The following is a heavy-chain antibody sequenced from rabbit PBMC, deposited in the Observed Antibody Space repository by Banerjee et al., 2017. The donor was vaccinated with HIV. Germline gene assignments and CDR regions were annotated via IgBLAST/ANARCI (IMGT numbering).Heavy chain of an antibody. D-gene: IGHD6-1*01. CDR3: ARDGYAGYASYDYAFNL. Sequence: QEQLEESGGDLVKPEGSLTLTCTASGFDFSGSYWICWVRQAPGKGLEWIACIYAGSSGSTYYASWAKGRFTISKTSSTTVTLQMTSLTAADTATYFCARDGYAGYASYDYAFNLWGPGTLVTVS. CDR1: GFDFSGSYW. CDR2: IYAGSSGST. J-gene: IGHJ4*01. V-gene: IGHV1S45*01.